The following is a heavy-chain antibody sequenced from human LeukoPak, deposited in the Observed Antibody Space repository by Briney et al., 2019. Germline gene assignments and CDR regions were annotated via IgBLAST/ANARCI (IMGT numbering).Heavy chain of an antibody. D-gene: IGHD2-21*02. V-gene: IGHV4-59*08. CDR3: ARGDIVVVTAIPAIYGMDV. J-gene: IGHJ6*02. CDR1: GGSISSYY. Sequence: SETLSLTCTVSGGSISSYYWSWIRQPPGKGLEWIGYIYYSGSTNYNPSLKSRVTISVDTSKNQFSLKLSSATAADTAVYYCARGDIVVVTAIPAIYGMDVWGQGTTVTVSS. CDR2: IYYSGST.